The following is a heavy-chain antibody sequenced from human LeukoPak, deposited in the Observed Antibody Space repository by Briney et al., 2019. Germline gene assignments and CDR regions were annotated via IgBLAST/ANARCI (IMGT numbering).Heavy chain of an antibody. CDR1: GGSISGTNW. V-gene: IGHV4-4*02. CDR3: ARDVLR. Sequence: SETLSLTCGVSGGSISGTNWWSWVRQPPGQGLEWIGYIYKTGSTYYNPSLKSRVTMSVDTSRNQFSLKVNSVTAADTAVYYCARDVLRWGQGTLVTVSS. CDR2: IYKTGST. J-gene: IGHJ4*02.